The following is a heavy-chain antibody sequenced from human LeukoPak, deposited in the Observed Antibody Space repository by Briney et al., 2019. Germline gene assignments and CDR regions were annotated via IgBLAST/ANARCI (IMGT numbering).Heavy chain of an antibody. J-gene: IGHJ3*02. Sequence: NPSETLSLTCTVSGGSISNYYWSWFRQPPGKRLEWIGHIYYDRSTNYNPSFKSRVAISVDTSKNHFSLKLSSVTAADTAVYYCARRMRLSHAFDIWGQGTMVTVSS. CDR1: GGSISNYY. D-gene: IGHD3-16*02. V-gene: IGHV4-59*08. CDR2: IYYDRST. CDR3: ARRMRLSHAFDI.